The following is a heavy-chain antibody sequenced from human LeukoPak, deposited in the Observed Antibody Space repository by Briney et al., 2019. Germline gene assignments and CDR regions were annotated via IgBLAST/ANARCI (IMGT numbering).Heavy chain of an antibody. D-gene: IGHD2-2*01. J-gene: IGHJ4*02. V-gene: IGHV5-51*01. CDR3: ARLFRDIVVVPAAVGSVDY. Sequence: GESLKISCKGSGYSFTSYWIGWVRQMPGKGLEWMGIIYPGDSDTRYSPSFQGQVTIPADKSISTAYLQWSSLKASDTAMYYCARLFRDIVVVPAAVGSVDYWGQGTLVTVSS. CDR2: IYPGDSDT. CDR1: GYSFTSYW.